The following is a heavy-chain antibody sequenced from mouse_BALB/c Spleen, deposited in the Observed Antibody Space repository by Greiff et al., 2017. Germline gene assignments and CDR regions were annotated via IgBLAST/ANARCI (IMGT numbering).Heavy chain of an antibody. V-gene: IGHV2-9*02. J-gene: IGHJ1*01. CDR2: IWAGGST. D-gene: IGHD1-1*01. Sequence: VKVVESGPGLVAPSQSLSITCTVSGFSLTSYGVHWVRQPPGKGLEWLGVIWAGGSTNYNSALMSRLSISKDNSKSQVFLKMNSLQTDDTAMYYCARATVVARWYFDVWGAGTTVTVAS. CDR3: ARATVVARWYFDV. CDR1: GFSLTSYG.